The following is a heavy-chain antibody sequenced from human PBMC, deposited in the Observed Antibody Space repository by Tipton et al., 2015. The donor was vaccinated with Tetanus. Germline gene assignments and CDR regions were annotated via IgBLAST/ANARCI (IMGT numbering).Heavy chain of an antibody. V-gene: IGHV4-4*07. Sequence: TLSLTCTVSGGSISSYYWSWIRQPAGKGLEWIGRIYTSGSTNYNPSLKSRVTMSVDTSKNQFSLKLSSVTAADTAVYYCARESGSYEVDFGVWFDYWGQGTLVTVSS. J-gene: IGHJ4*02. CDR2: IYTSGST. CDR1: GGSISSYY. D-gene: IGHD1-26*01. CDR3: ARESGSYEVDFGVWFDY.